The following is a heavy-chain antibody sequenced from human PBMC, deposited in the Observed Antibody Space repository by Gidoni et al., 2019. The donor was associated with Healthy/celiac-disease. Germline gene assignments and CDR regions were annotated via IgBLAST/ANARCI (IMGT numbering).Heavy chain of an antibody. CDR3: AKASSIAAQFDY. J-gene: IGHJ4*02. Sequence: EVQLVESGGGLVQPGRSLRLSCAASGLTFDDYAMHWVRQAPGKGLEWVSGISWNSGSIGYADSVKGRFTISRDNAKNSLYLQMNSLRAEDTALYYCAKASSIAAQFDYWGQGTLVTVSS. CDR2: ISWNSGSI. D-gene: IGHD6-6*01. V-gene: IGHV3-9*01. CDR1: GLTFDDYA.